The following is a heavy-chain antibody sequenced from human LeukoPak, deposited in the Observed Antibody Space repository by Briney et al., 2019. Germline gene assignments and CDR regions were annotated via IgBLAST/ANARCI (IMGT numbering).Heavy chain of an antibody. V-gene: IGHV1-18*01. CDR2: ISAYNGNT. CDR3: ARDSTIDPRGYSYGWEFDY. CDR1: GYSFITYG. Sequence: GASVKVSCKASGYSFITYGISWVRQAPGQGLEWMGWISAYNGNTNYAQKLQGRVTMTTDTSTSTAYMELRSLRSDDTAVYYCARDSTIDPRGYSYGWEFDYWGQGTLVTVSS. D-gene: IGHD5-18*01. J-gene: IGHJ4*02.